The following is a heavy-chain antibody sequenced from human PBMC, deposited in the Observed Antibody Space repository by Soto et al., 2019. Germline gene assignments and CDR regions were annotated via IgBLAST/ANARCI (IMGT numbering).Heavy chain of an antibody. Sequence: QVQLVESGGGVVQPGRSLRLSCAASGFTFSSYGMHWVRQAPGKGLEWVAVISYDGSNKYYADSVKGRFTISRDNSKNTLYLQMNSLRAEDTAVYYCAKDRGSSSSRWTGYYYGMDVWGQGTTVTVSS. CDR3: AKDRGSSSSRWTGYYYGMDV. J-gene: IGHJ6*02. CDR1: GFTFSSYG. CDR2: ISYDGSNK. V-gene: IGHV3-30*18. D-gene: IGHD6-6*01.